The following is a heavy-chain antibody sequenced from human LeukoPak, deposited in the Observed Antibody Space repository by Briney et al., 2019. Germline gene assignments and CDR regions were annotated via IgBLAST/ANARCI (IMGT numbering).Heavy chain of an antibody. Sequence: GGSAILSSVAKILNLSSYGTLWSRQTPAKGQERVIFIGYDGSNKYYADSVKGRFTISRDNSKNTLYLQMNSLRAEDTAVYYCAKDQIAGVPDYWGQGTLVTVSS. J-gene: IGHJ4*02. CDR1: ILNLSSYG. CDR2: IGYDGSNK. V-gene: IGHV3-30*02. CDR3: AKDQIAGVPDY. D-gene: IGHD6-13*01.